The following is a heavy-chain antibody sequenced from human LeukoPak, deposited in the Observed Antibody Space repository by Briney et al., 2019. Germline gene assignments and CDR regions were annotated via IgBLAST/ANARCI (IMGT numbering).Heavy chain of an antibody. J-gene: IGHJ6*03. D-gene: IGHD5-18*01. Sequence: SETLSLTCTVCGGSISSYYWSWIRQPAGKGLEWIGRIYTSGSTNYNPSLKSRVTMSVDTSKNQFSLKLSSVTAADTAVYYCARAPRIPYYYYMDVWGKGTTVTVSS. V-gene: IGHV4-4*07. CDR1: GGSISSYY. CDR2: IYTSGST. CDR3: ARAPRIPYYYYMDV.